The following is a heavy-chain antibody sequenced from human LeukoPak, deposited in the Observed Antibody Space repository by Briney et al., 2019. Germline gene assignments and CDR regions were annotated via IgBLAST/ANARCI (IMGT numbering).Heavy chain of an antibody. V-gene: IGHV4-59*11. Sequence: SETLSLTCTVSGGSISSHYWTWIRQSPVKGLEWIGVISNSGSTSYNPSLKSRVTISIDTSKNQFSLKLSSVTAADTAVYYCGRDALVGYFSYYYMDVWGKGTTVTVSS. CDR1: GGSISSHY. CDR2: ISNSGST. J-gene: IGHJ6*03. CDR3: GRDALVGYFSYYYMDV. D-gene: IGHD2-15*01.